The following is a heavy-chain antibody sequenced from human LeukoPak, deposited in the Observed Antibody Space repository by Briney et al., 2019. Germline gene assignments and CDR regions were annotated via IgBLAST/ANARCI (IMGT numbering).Heavy chain of an antibody. Sequence: PSETLSLTCAVSGGSISSGGYSWSWIRQPPGKGLEWIGYIYHSGSTYYNPSLKSRVTISVDRSKNQFSLKLTSVTAAETAVYYCARSATVTTGYFDYWGQGALVTVSS. D-gene: IGHD4-17*01. V-gene: IGHV4-30-2*01. J-gene: IGHJ4*02. CDR2: IYHSGST. CDR1: GGSISSGGYS. CDR3: ARSATVTTGYFDY.